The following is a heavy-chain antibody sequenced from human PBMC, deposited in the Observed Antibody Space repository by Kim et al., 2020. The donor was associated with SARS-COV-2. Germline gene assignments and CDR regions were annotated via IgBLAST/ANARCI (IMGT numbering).Heavy chain of an antibody. Sequence: GGSLRLSCAASGFTFSSYAMSWVRQAPGKGLEWVSAISGSGGSTYYADSVKGRFTISRDNSKNTLYLQMNSLRAEDTAVYYCAKGSGYSSSWTEGYNWFDPWGQGNLVTVSS. CDR2: ISGSGGST. D-gene: IGHD6-13*01. CDR1: GFTFSSYA. CDR3: AKGSGYSSSWTEGYNWFDP. V-gene: IGHV3-23*01. J-gene: IGHJ5*02.